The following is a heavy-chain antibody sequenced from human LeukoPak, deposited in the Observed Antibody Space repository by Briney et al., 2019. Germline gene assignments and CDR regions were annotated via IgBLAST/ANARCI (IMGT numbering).Heavy chain of an antibody. D-gene: IGHD1-26*01. CDR2: INTDGSNT. CDR3: ARLSGNYQNYFDF. Sequence: PGESLRLSCAASGFTFRSYWMHWVRQAPGKGLVWISRINTDGSNTDYADSVKGRFTVSRDDAKNTLYLQMSSLRVEDTAVYYCARLSGNYQNYFDFWSQGTLVTVSS. V-gene: IGHV3-74*01. J-gene: IGHJ4*02. CDR1: GFTFRSYW.